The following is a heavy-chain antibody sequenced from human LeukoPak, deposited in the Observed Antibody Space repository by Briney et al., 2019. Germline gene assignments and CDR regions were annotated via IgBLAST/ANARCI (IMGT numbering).Heavy chain of an antibody. D-gene: IGHD2-15*01. CDR2: ISGTSGST. CDR3: AKGRGSGGNPFFDY. V-gene: IGHV3-23*01. J-gene: IGHJ4*02. Sequence: PSETLSLTCTVSGGSINSYFWSWIRQPPGKGLEWVSAISGTSGSTHYADSVKGRFTISRDNSKNTLYLQMNSLRAEDTAVYYCAKGRGSGGNPFFDYWGQGTLVTVSS. CDR1: GGSINSYF.